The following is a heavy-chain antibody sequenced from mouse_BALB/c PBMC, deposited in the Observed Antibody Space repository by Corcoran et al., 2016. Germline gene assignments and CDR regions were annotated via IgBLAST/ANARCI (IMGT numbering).Heavy chain of an antibody. J-gene: IGHJ4*01. V-gene: IGHV9-3-1*01. CDR1: GYTFTNYG. D-gene: IGHD2-1*01. CDR3: AKYGNSLYYYAMDY. CDR2: INTYTGEP. Sequence: QIQLVQSGPELKKPGETVKISCKASGYTFTNYGMNWVKQAPGKGLKWMGWINTYTGEPTYADDFKGRFAFSLETSASTAYLQINNLKNEDTATYFCAKYGNSLYYYAMDYWGQGTSVTVSS.